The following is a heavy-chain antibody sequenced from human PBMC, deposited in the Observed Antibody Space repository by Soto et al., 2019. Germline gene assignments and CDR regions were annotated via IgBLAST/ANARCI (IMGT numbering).Heavy chain of an antibody. CDR1: GGSIKKYY. Sequence: SETRSLTYSGSGGSIKKYYWSWIRQPAGKGMEWIGRIYSTGSTNYNASLKSRVTMSVDTSNNQFSLRLRSVTAADTAVYFCARDEYYDSNNWFDTWGQGTLVTVSS. V-gene: IGHV4-4*07. D-gene: IGHD3-22*01. CDR3: ARDEYYDSNNWFDT. J-gene: IGHJ5*02. CDR2: IYSTGST.